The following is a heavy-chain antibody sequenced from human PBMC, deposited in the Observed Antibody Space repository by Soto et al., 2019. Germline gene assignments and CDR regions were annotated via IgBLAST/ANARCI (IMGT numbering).Heavy chain of an antibody. CDR2: ISYDGSNK. D-gene: IGHD2-15*01. CDR3: ARDRVVAVTGYYGMDV. CDR1: GFTFSSYA. Sequence: VQLVESGGGVVQPGRSLRLSCAASGFTFSSYAMHWVRQAPGKGLEWVAVISYDGSNKYYADSVKGRFTISRDNSKNTLYLQMNSLRAEDTAVYYCARDRVVAVTGYYGMDVWGQGTTVTVSS. J-gene: IGHJ6*02. V-gene: IGHV3-30-3*01.